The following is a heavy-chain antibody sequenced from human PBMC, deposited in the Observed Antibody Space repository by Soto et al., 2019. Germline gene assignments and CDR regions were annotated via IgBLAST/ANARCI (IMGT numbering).Heavy chain of an antibody. CDR3: ARHVPAAGYYYGMDV. J-gene: IGHJ6*02. Sequence: QVQLVQSGAEVKKPGSSVKVSCKASGGTFSSYAISWVRQAPGQGLEWMGGIIPIFGTANYGQKFQGRVTSTAEESPSTAYMELSRLRSEDTAVYYCARHVPAAGYYYGMDVWGQGTTVTVSS. D-gene: IGHD2-2*01. CDR2: IIPIFGTA. V-gene: IGHV1-69*12. CDR1: GGTFSSYA.